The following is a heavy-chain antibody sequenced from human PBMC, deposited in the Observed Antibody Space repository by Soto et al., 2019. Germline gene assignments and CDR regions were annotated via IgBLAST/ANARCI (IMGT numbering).Heavy chain of an antibody. CDR2: ISYDGSNR. V-gene: IGHV3-30*18. CDR1: GFTFSTYG. D-gene: IGHD1-26*01. CDR3: AKDIHRWELAGYYFDY. Sequence: GGSLRLSCAASGFTFSTYGMHWVRQAPGKGLEWVAVISYDGSNRYYADSVKGRFTISRDNSKNTLYLQMNSLRAEDTAVYYCAKDIHRWELAGYYFDYWSQGTLVTVSS. J-gene: IGHJ4*02.